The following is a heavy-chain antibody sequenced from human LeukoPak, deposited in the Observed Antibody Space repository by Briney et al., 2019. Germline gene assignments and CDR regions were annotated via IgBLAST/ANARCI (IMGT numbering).Heavy chain of an antibody. Sequence: SVKVSCKASGYTFTSYGISWVRQAPGQGLEWMGGIIPIFGTANYAQKFQGRVTITADESTSTAYMELSSLRSEDTAVYYCARDMGKGPKFDYWGQGTLVTVSS. CDR3: ARDMGKGPKFDY. D-gene: IGHD1-26*01. J-gene: IGHJ4*02. CDR2: IIPIFGTA. CDR1: GYTFTSYG. V-gene: IGHV1-69*13.